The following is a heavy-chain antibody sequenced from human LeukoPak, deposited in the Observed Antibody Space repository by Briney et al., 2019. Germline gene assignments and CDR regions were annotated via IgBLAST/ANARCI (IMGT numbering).Heavy chain of an antibody. CDR1: GFIFSSYW. CDR3: AELGITMIGGV. J-gene: IGHJ6*04. D-gene: IGHD3-10*02. V-gene: IGHV3-48*04. Sequence: GRSLRLSCAASGFIFSSYWMSWVRQAPGKGLEWVSYISSSSSTIYYADSVKGRFTISRDNAKNSLYLQMNSLRAEDTAVYYCAELGITMIGGVWGKGTTVTISS. CDR2: ISSSSSTI.